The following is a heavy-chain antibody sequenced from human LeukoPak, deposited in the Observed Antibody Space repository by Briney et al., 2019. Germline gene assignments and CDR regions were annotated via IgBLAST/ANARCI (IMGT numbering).Heavy chain of an antibody. Sequence: GGSLRLSCAASGNYLIHWVRQAPGQGLEWVAVISYDGSNKYYADSVKGRFTISRDNSKNTLYLQMNSLRAEDTAVYYCAKSGIAAAWGQGTLVTVSS. CDR2: ISYDGSNK. CDR1: GNYL. CDR3: AKSGIAAA. D-gene: IGHD6-13*01. V-gene: IGHV3-30*18. J-gene: IGHJ4*02.